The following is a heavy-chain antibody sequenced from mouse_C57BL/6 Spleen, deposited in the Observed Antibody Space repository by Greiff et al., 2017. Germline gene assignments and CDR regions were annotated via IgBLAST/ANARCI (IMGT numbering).Heavy chain of an antibody. Sequence: VQLQQPGAELVKPGASVKLSCKASGYTFTSYWMQWVKQRPGQGLEWIGEIDPSDSYTNYNQKFKGKATLTVDTSSSTAYMQLSSLTSEDSAVYYCAIYYYGSTYYAMDYWGQGTSVTVSS. D-gene: IGHD1-1*01. J-gene: IGHJ4*01. CDR1: GYTFTSYW. V-gene: IGHV1-50*01. CDR2: IDPSDSYT. CDR3: AIYYYGSTYYAMDY.